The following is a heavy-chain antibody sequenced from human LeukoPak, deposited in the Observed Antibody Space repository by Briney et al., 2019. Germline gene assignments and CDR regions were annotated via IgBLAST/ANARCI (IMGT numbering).Heavy chain of an antibody. V-gene: IGHV3-30*02. CDR1: GFTFSNYG. CDR2: IGYDGSNI. CDR3: ANQGVPAPRGVNWFDP. J-gene: IGHJ5*02. Sequence: PGGSLRLSCVSSGFTFSNYGMHWVRQAPGKGLEWVAYIGYDGSNIFYGDSVKGRFTISRDNSKNTLYLQMNSLRAEDTAVYYCANQGVPAPRGVNWFDPWGQGTLVTVSS. D-gene: IGHD2-2*01.